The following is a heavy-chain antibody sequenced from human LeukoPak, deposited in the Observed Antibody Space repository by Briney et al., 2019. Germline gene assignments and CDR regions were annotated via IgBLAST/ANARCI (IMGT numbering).Heavy chain of an antibody. CDR1: RFTFSSYE. CDR3: ARVGDVNDMDV. CDR2: ISSSGSMI. J-gene: IGHJ6*02. V-gene: IGHV3-48*03. Sequence: GGSLRLSCAASRFTFSSYEMNWVRQAPGKGLEWVSYISSSGSMIYYADSVKGRFTISRENAKNSLYLQMNSVRADDTAVYYCARVGDVNDMDVWGQGTTVTVSS. D-gene: IGHD3-16*01.